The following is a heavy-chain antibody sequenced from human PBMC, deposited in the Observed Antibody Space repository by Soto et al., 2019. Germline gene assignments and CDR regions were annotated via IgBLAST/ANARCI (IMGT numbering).Heavy chain of an antibody. CDR2: MHDGGST. J-gene: IGHJ4*01. V-gene: IGHV4-59*01. Sequence: SETLSLTCTVSGDSISGYYWSWIRQPPGKGLEWIAYMHDGGSTNYNPSLKSRVTISVDTSKNQVSLKLSSMTAADTAVYYCARRFMVGGTSYFDNWGHGTLVTVSS. D-gene: IGHD1-26*01. CDR1: GDSISGYY. CDR3: ARRFMVGGTSYFDN.